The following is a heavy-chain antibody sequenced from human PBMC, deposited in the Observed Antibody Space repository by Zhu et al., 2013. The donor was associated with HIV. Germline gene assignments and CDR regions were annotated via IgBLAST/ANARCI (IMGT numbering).Heavy chain of an antibody. J-gene: IGHJ2*01. D-gene: IGHD6-19*01. Sequence: QVQLVQSGAEVKKPGASVKVSCKASGFPFITDNMHWVRQAPGQGLEWMGILNPGGGSTTYAQKFQGRVTMTRDTSTSTVYMELSSLRSEDTAVYYCARLAVADTGPGGRDFDLWGRGTLVTVSS. CDR2: LNPGGGST. V-gene: IGHV1-46*03. CDR1: GFPFITDN. CDR3: ARLAVADTGPGGRDFDL.